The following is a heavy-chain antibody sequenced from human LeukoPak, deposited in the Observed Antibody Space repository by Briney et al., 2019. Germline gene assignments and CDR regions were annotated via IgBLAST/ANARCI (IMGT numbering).Heavy chain of an antibody. CDR3: AKDARDFWSHYGFDY. Sequence: PGGSLRLSCAASGFTFSSYGMHWVRQAPGKGLEWVAVISYDGSNKCYADSVKGRFTISRDNSKNTLYLQMNSLRAEDTAVYYCAKDARDFWSHYGFDYWGQGTLVTVSS. CDR2: ISYDGSNK. V-gene: IGHV3-30*18. D-gene: IGHD3-3*01. CDR1: GFTFSSYG. J-gene: IGHJ4*02.